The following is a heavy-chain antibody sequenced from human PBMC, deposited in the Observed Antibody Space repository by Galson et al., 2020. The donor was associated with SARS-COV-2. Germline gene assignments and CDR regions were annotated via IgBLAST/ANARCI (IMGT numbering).Heavy chain of an antibody. CDR1: GGTFSNSA. V-gene: IGHV1-69*01. CDR2: IIPIFGTA. Sequence: KISCKASGGTFSNSAINWVRQAPGQGLEWMGGIIPIFGTANYAQRFQDRVTINADESTSTAYMELSSLRSDDTAVYYCATERDGDYVIYAMDVWGQGTTVTVSS. CDR3: ATERDGDYVIYAMDV. J-gene: IGHJ6*02. D-gene: IGHD4-17*01.